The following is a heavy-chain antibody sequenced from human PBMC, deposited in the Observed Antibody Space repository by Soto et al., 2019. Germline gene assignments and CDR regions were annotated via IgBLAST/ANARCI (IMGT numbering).Heavy chain of an antibody. V-gene: IGHV3-20*04. Sequence: GGSLRLSCAASGFTFDDYGMSWVRQAPGKGLEWVSGINWNGGSTGYADSVKGRFTISRDNAKNSLYLQMNSLRAEDTALYYCARASSGWFREVLDVPYPDYWGQGTLVTVSS. CDR1: GFTFDDYG. CDR3: ARASSGWFREVLDVPYPDY. CDR2: INWNGGST. J-gene: IGHJ4*02. D-gene: IGHD3-10*01.